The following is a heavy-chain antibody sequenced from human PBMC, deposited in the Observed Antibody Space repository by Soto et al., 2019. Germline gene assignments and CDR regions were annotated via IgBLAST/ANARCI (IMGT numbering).Heavy chain of an antibody. D-gene: IGHD3-3*01. J-gene: IGHJ6*02. Sequence: QVQLLESGPGLLKPSETLSLTCSVSGGSMSPFYWSWIRQSPRKGLEWIGYIYYSGNTNYNPSLKSWVTISGDTSKYQFALRLSSVTAADSAVYYCARGVYDYWSGYYAGSGLDVWGQGTTVIVSS. CDR2: IYYSGNT. V-gene: IGHV4-59*01. CDR1: GGSMSPFY. CDR3: ARGVYDYWSGYYAGSGLDV.